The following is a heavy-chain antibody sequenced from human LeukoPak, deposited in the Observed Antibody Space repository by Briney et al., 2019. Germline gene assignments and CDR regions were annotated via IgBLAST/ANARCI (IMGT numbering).Heavy chain of an antibody. CDR1: GFTFSTYI. D-gene: IGHD4-17*01. V-gene: IGHV3-21*04. Sequence: GGSLRLSCAASGFTFSTYIMNWVRQTPGKGLEWVSSIGTSTSYIYYADSVKGRFTISRDNSKNTLYLQTNSLRAEDTAVYYCAKAATVTPNYYYYMDVWGKGTTVTISS. CDR3: AKAATVTPNYYYYMDV. J-gene: IGHJ6*03. CDR2: IGTSTSYI.